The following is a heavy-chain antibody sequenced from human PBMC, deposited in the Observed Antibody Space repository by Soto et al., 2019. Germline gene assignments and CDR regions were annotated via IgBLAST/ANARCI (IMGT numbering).Heavy chain of an antibody. D-gene: IGHD1-26*01. Sequence: QVQLVESGGGVVQPGRSLRLSCAASGFTFSSYGMHWVRQAPGKGLEWVAVISYDGSNKYYADSVKGRFTIYRDNSKNTLYLQTNSLRAEDTAVYYCAKDQVGATFDYWGKGTLVTVSS. V-gene: IGHV3-30*18. J-gene: IGHJ4*02. CDR1: GFTFSSYG. CDR3: AKDQVGATFDY. CDR2: ISYDGSNK.